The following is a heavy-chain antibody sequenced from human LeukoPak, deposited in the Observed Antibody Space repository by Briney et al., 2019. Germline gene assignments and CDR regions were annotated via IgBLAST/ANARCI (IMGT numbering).Heavy chain of an antibody. CDR2: ISYDGSNK. Sequence: PGRSLRLSCAASGFTFSSYGMHWVRQAPGKGLEGVAVISYDGSNKYYADSVKGRFTISRDNSKNTLYLQMNSLRAEDTAVYYCAKDFGTMVRGVTGDYWGQGTLVTVSS. D-gene: IGHD3-10*01. CDR3: AKDFGTMVRGVTGDY. CDR1: GFTFSSYG. V-gene: IGHV3-30*18. J-gene: IGHJ4*02.